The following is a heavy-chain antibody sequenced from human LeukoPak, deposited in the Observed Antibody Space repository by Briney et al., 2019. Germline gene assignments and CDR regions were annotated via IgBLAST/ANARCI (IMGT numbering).Heavy chain of an antibody. CDR3: AREGGPYRPLDY. V-gene: IGHV4-4*02. J-gene: IGHJ4*02. Sequence: SGTLSLTCGVSGGSITQTNYWTGVRPPPGKGLEWIGESNLEGSTNYNPSVRGRVAISGDKSENHVSLQLTSVTAADTAVYYCAREGGPYRPLDYSGQGTLVTVSS. CDR1: GGSITQTNY. CDR2: SNLEGST.